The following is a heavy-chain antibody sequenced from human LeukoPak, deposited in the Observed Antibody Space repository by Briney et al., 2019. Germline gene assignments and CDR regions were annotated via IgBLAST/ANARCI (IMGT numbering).Heavy chain of an antibody. J-gene: IGHJ4*02. CDR2: IYHTGTT. Sequence: SETLSLTCIISDDSISSSTYYWGWIRQPPGKGLEWVGSIYHTGTTYYSPSLKSRVTISVDTSKNQFSLNLNSVTAADTAVYYCARDLGYGYFDSWGQGTLVTVSS. CDR1: DDSISSSTYY. D-gene: IGHD5-18*01. V-gene: IGHV4-39*07. CDR3: ARDLGYGYFDS.